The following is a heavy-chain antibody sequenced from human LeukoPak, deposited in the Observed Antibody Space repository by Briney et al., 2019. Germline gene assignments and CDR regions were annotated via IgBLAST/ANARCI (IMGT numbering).Heavy chain of an antibody. D-gene: IGHD3-3*01. CDR2: INPNSGGT. V-gene: IGHV1-2*02. CDR3: ARGLFLEWLSPYYFDY. CDR1: GYTFTGYY. Sequence: SVKVSCKASGYTFTGYYMHWVRQAPGQGLEWMGWINPNSGGTNYAQKFQGRVTMTRDTSISTAYMELSRLRSDDTAVYYCARGLFLEWLSPYYFDYWGQGTLVTVSS. J-gene: IGHJ4*02.